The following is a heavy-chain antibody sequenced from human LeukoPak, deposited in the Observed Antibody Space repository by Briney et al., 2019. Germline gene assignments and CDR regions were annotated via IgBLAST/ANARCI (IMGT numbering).Heavy chain of an antibody. D-gene: IGHD4-17*01. CDR1: GFTFSSYA. V-gene: IGHV3-30*04. Sequence: GGSLRLSCAASGFTFSSYAMHWVGQAPGKRLEWVAVISYDGSNKCYADSVKGRFTISRDNSKNTLYLQMNSLRAEDTAVYYCARGIYPRTVTADWGQGTLVTVSS. J-gene: IGHJ4*02. CDR3: ARGIYPRTVTAD. CDR2: ISYDGSNK.